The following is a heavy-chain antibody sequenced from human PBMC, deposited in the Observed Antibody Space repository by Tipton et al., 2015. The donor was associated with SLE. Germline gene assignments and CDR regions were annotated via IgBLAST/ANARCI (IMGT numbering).Heavy chain of an antibody. D-gene: IGHD1-26*01. J-gene: IGHJ5*02. CDR1: GYSISSGYY. V-gene: IGHV4-38-2*02. CDR3: AGDHGGSYYGWFDP. Sequence: TLSLTCAVSGYSISSGYYWGWIRQPPGKGLEWIGSIYHSGSTYYNPSLKSRVTISVDTSKNQFSLMLSSVTAADTAVYYCAGDHGGSYYGWFDPWGQGTLVTVSS. CDR2: IYHSGST.